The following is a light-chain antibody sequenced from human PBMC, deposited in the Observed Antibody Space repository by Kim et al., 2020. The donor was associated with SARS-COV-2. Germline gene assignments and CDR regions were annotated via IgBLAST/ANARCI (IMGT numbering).Light chain of an antibody. Sequence: EIVMTQSPATLSASLWERITLSCRASQNVSTSLAWYQQKPGQAPRLLISGASTRATDIPARFTGSGSDTDFTLTITSLQSADFAVYYCQQYKGWPRTFGQGTKVDIK. CDR2: GAS. CDR1: QNVSTS. V-gene: IGKV3-15*01. CDR3: QQYKGWPRT. J-gene: IGKJ1*01.